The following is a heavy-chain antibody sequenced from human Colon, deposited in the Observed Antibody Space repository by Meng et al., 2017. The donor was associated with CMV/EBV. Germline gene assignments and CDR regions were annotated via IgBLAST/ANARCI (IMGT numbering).Heavy chain of an antibody. CDR1: GGSISSGSYY. J-gene: IGHJ4*02. V-gene: IGHV4-31*03. D-gene: IGHD2-2*01. CDR3: ARGWVPGGDFDY. Sequence: CTVSGGSISSGSYYWSWIRQHPGKGLEWIGYIYYSGTTYYNPSLKSRVTMSVDTSKNQFSLKLSSVTAADTAVYYCARGWVPGGDFDYWGQGALVTVSS. CDR2: IYYSGTT.